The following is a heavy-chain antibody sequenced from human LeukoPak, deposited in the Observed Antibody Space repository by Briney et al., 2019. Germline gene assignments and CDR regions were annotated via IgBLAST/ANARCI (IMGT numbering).Heavy chain of an antibody. CDR3: ARVFGSGWTFNFDY. Sequence: SETLSLTCTVSGGSISSYYWSWIRQPAGKGLEWIGRIYTSESTNSNPSLKSRVTMSVATSKNQFSLKLSSVTAADTAVYYCARVFGSGWTFNFDYWGQGTLVTVSS. V-gene: IGHV4-4*07. CDR2: IYTSEST. D-gene: IGHD6-19*01. J-gene: IGHJ4*02. CDR1: GGSISSYY.